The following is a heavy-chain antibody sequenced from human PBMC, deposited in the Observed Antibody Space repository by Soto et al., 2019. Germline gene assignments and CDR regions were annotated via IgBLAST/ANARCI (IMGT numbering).Heavy chain of an antibody. J-gene: IGHJ4*01. CDR1: GFSLTTSGVG. CDR3: AHRVLRTVFGLVTTTAIYFDF. CDR2: IYWDDDK. V-gene: IGHV2-5*02. Sequence: QITLNESGPTVVRPTETLTLTCRFSGFSLTTSGVGVGWIRQSPGKAPEWLALIYWDDDKRYSASLKSRLTITKDTSKNQVVLTVSDLDPTDTATYYCAHRVLRTVFGLVTTTAIYFDFWGHETPVAVSS. D-gene: IGHD3-3*01.